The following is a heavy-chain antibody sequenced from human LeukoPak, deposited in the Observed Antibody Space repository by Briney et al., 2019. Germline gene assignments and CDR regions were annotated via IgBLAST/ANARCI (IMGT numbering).Heavy chain of an antibody. D-gene: IGHD2-15*01. J-gene: IGHJ5*02. V-gene: IGHV4-59*01. CDR3: ARDWPYCSGGSCYSTWFDP. Sequence: SETLSLTCTVSGGSISNYYWGWIRQPPGKGLEWIGYVYYSGNTNYNPSLKSRVTISVDTSKNQFSLKLSSVTAADTAVYYCARDWPYCSGGSCYSTWFDPWGQGTLVTVSS. CDR2: VYYSGNT. CDR1: GGSISNYY.